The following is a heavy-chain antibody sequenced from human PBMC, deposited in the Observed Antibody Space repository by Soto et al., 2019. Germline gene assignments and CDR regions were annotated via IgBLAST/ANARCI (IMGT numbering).Heavy chain of an antibody. CDR3: ARWSGVGVAGMDV. V-gene: IGHV4-30-4*01. Sequence: QVQLQESGPRLVKPLQTLSLTCTVSGDSINSGDYYWSWIRQPPGRGLEWVGYSFYSGITDYNPSLKSRMTISMDTSKNQFSLRLNSVTAADTAVYFCARWSGVGVAGMDVWGQGTTVNVSS. J-gene: IGHJ6*02. CDR1: GDSINSGDYY. CDR2: SFYSGIT. D-gene: IGHD3-10*01.